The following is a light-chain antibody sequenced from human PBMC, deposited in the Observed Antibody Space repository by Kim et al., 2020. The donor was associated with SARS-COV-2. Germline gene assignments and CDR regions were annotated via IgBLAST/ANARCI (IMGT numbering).Light chain of an antibody. Sequence: EIVLTQSPATLSLSPGERATLSCRASQSISNYLAWYQQKPGQAPRLLIYDVSNRAPGIPARFSGSGSGTDFTLTISSLEPDDFAVYFCHQRAHWPIFTFGPGPRWIS. V-gene: IGKV3-11*01. J-gene: IGKJ3*01. CDR3: HQRAHWPIFT. CDR1: QSISNY. CDR2: DVS.